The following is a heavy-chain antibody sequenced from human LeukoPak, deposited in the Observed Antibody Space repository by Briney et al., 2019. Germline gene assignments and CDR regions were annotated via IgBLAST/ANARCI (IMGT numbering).Heavy chain of an antibody. CDR1: GGSISSGDYY. CDR3: ARLAVNHFDY. D-gene: IGHD2-21*01. J-gene: IGHJ4*02. Sequence: SETLSLTCTVSGGSISSGDYYWSWIRQPPGKGLEWIGYIYYSGSTNYNPSLKSRVTISVDTSKNQFSLKLSSVTAADTAVYYCARLAVNHFDYWGQGTLVTVSS. V-gene: IGHV4-61*08. CDR2: IYYSGST.